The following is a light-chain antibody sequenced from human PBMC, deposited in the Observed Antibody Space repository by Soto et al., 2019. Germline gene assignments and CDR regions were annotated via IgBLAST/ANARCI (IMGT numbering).Light chain of an antibody. CDR1: QAVNTR. V-gene: IGKV3D-11*01. J-gene: IGKJ5*01. Sequence: EIVLTQSPATLSSFPGDRVTLSCRASQAVNTRLAWYQHKPGQAPRLLIYLTSNRAAGIPARFSGSGSETDFTLTISDVETEEVAIYYCQQRSNWITFGHGTRLEIK. CDR2: LTS. CDR3: QQRSNWIT.